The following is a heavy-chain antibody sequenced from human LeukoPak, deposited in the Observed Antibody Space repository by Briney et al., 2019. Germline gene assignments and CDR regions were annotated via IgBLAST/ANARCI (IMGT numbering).Heavy chain of an antibody. CDR3: ARAQGPYDFWGNLYYYYYMDV. Sequence: ASAKVSCKASGYTSTSYTMHWVRQTPRQRLWRIVIINPRGGSTSYAQKFQGTVTMTRDTSTSTVYMELSSLRSEDTAVYDCARAQGPYDFWGNLYYYYYMDVWGKGTTVTVSS. D-gene: IGHD3-3*01. V-gene: IGHV1-46*01. CDR1: GYTSTSYT. CDR2: INPRGGST. J-gene: IGHJ6*03.